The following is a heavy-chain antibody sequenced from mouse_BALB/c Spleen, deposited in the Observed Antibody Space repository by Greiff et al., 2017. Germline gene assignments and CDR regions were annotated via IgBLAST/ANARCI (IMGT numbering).Heavy chain of an antibody. CDR1: GYTFTSYW. CDR2: IYPSDSYT. D-gene: IGHD6-1*01. CDR3: TTRGDLHAFDY. V-gene: IGHV1-69*02. J-gene: IGHJ2*01. Sequence: VQLQQSGAELVRPGASVKLSCKASGYTFTSYWINWVKQRPGQGLEWIGNIYPSDSYTNYNQKFKDKATLTVDKSSSTAYMQLSSPTSEDSAVYYCTTRGDLHAFDYWGQGTTLTVSS.